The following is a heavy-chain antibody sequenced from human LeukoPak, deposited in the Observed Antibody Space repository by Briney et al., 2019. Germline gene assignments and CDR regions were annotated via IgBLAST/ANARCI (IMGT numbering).Heavy chain of an antibody. CDR3: ARHGGTWLFDY. Sequence: SETLSLTCSVSGGSINNYHWSWIRQSPGAGLEWIGFIHYTGTTNYNPSLKSRVTISVDTSKSHFSPRLSSMTAADTAVYYCARHGGTWLFDYWGQGTLVTVSS. J-gene: IGHJ4*02. CDR2: IHYTGTT. CDR1: GGSINNYH. D-gene: IGHD1-14*01. V-gene: IGHV4-59*08.